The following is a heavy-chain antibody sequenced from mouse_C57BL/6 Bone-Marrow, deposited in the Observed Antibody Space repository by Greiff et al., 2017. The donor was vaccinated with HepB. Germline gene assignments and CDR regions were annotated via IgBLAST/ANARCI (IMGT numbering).Heavy chain of an antibody. D-gene: IGHD2-3*01. J-gene: IGHJ2*01. CDR3: AREDYDGYFYFDY. V-gene: IGHV1-64*01. CDR2: IHPNSGST. Sequence: QVQLQHPGAELVKPGASVKLSCKASGYTFTSYWMHWVKQRPGQGLEWIGMIHPNSGSTNYNEKFKSKATLTVDKSSSTAYMQLSSLTSEDSAVYYCAREDYDGYFYFDYWGQGTTLTVSS. CDR1: GYTFTSYW.